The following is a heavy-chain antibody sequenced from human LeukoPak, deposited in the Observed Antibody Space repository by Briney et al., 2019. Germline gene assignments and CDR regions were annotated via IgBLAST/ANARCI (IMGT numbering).Heavy chain of an antibody. Sequence: ASVKVSCKASGGTFSSYAISWVRQAPGQGLEWMGGIIPIFGTANYAQKFQGRVTITADESTSTAYMELSSLRSEDTAVYYCAREAERQQLDLDYWGQGTLVTVSS. CDR1: GGTFSSYA. D-gene: IGHD6-13*01. J-gene: IGHJ4*02. CDR2: IIPIFGTA. V-gene: IGHV1-69*13. CDR3: AREAERQQLDLDY.